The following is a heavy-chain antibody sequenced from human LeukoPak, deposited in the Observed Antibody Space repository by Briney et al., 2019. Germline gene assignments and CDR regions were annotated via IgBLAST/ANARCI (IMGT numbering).Heavy chain of an antibody. Sequence: GGSLRLSCAASGLTFSSDWMHWVRQVPGKGLVWVSRINSDASTINYADSVKGRFTISRDNAKNTLYLLMTSLRAEDTAVYYCATVIGPGYSYGYGDRWGQGTLVTVSS. CDR2: INSDASTI. J-gene: IGHJ4*02. CDR3: ATVIGPGYSYGYGDR. CDR1: GLTFSSDW. V-gene: IGHV3-74*01. D-gene: IGHD5-18*01.